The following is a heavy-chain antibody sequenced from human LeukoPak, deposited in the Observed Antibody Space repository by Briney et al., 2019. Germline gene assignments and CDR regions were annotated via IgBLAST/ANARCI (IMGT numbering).Heavy chain of an antibody. D-gene: IGHD6-19*01. V-gene: IGHV3-11*05. CDR1: GFTFSDYY. CDR2: ISSSSSYT. CDR3: AKDGHSSGNDY. J-gene: IGHJ4*02. Sequence: GGSLRLSCAASGFTFSDYYMSWIRQAPGKGLEWVSYISSSSSYTNYADSVKGRFTISRDNAKNTLYLQMNSLRAEDTAVYYCAKDGHSSGNDYWGQGTLVTVSS.